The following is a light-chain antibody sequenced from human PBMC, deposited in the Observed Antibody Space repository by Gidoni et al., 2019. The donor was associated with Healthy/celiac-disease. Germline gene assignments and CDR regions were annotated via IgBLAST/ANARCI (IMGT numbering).Light chain of an antibody. CDR1: QSVSSSY. J-gene: IGKJ1*01. CDR2: VAS. V-gene: IGKV3-20*01. Sequence: EMVLTQSPGTLTLPPGERATRSCRASQSVSSSYLAWYQQKPGQAPKRLIYVASSRATGIPDRFSGSGSGTDFTLTISRLEPEDLAVYYCQQYGSSPRTFGQGTKVEIK. CDR3: QQYGSSPRT.